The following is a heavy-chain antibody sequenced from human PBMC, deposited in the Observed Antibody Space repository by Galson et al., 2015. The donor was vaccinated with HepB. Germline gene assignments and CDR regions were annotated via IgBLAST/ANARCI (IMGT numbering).Heavy chain of an antibody. V-gene: IGHV3-30*04. D-gene: IGHD6-13*01. Sequence: SLRLSCAASGFTFSSYAMHWVRQAPGMGLEWVAVISYDGSNKYYADSMKGRFTISRDNSKNTLYLQMNSLRAEDTAVYYCARDYASSWYFNHYYGMDVWGQGTTVTVSS. CDR3: ARDYASSWYFNHYYGMDV. J-gene: IGHJ6*02. CDR1: GFTFSSYA. CDR2: ISYDGSNK.